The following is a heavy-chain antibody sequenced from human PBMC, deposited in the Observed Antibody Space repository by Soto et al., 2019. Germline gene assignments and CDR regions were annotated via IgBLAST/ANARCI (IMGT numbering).Heavy chain of an antibody. J-gene: IGHJ6*02. Sequence: SETLCLTCTSSGGSFSSIHNHDCSWIRQPPGKGLEWIGYISYSGYTSYNPSLKSRVIISVDTSKNQVSLNLVPVTAADTAVYYCTTQGFGILHGLVDVWGQGTTVTVSS. CDR2: ISYSGYT. V-gene: IGHV4-59*08. CDR1: GGSFSSIHNHD. D-gene: IGHD3-10*01. CDR3: TTQGFGILHGLVDV.